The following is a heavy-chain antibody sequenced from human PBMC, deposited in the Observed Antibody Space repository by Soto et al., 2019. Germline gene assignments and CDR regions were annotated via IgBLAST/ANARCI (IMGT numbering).Heavy chain of an antibody. CDR3: ARDLIAARPRGTGYYGMDV. CDR1: GFTFSSYS. Sequence: GGSLRLSCAASGFTFSSYSMNWVRQAPGKGLEWVSSISSSSSYIYYADSVKGRFTISRDNAKNSLYLQMNSLRAEDTAVYYCARDLIAARPRGTGYYGMDVWGQGTTVTVS. D-gene: IGHD6-6*01. CDR2: ISSSSSYI. V-gene: IGHV3-21*01. J-gene: IGHJ6*02.